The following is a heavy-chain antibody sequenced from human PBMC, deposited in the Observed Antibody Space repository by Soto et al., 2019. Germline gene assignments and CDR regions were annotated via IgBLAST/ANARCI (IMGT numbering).Heavy chain of an antibody. D-gene: IGHD3-16*01. Sequence: QVQLVQSGAEVKKPGASVKVSCKASGYPFTIYGISWVRQAPGQGLEWMGWINAHNGNTNFARELQGRVTMTTDTSTSTAYMELRSLTSDDTAVYYCAREVASGFGGFDYWGQGTLVTVSS. J-gene: IGHJ4*02. V-gene: IGHV1-18*04. CDR2: INAHNGNT. CDR3: AREVASGFGGFDY. CDR1: GYPFTIYG.